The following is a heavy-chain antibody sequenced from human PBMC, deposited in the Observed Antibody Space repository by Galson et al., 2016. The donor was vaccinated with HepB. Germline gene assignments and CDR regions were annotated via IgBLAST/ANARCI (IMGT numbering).Heavy chain of an antibody. D-gene: IGHD2-8*02. J-gene: IGHJ4*02. V-gene: IGHV1-69*13. CDR3: ANCGDTGGFYPFYFDY. CDR1: GGTFSSYA. Sequence: SVKVSCKASGGTFSSYAISWVRQAPGQGLEWMGGIIPLFGTANYAQKFQGRVTITADESTSTAYMELSSLRSDDTAVYYCANCGDTGGFYPFYFDYWGQGTLVTVSS. CDR2: IIPLFGTA.